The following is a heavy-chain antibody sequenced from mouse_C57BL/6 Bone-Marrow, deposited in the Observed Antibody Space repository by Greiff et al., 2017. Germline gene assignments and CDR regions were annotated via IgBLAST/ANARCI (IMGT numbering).Heavy chain of an antibody. V-gene: IGHV1-82*01. J-gene: IGHJ2*01. CDR2: IYPGDGDT. Sequence: VQLQQSGPELVKPGASVKISCKASGYAFSSSWMNWVKQRPGKGLEWIGRIYPGDGDTNYNGKFKGKATLTADKSSSTAYMQLSSLTSEDSAVYFCARWDYPFDYWGQGTTLTVSS. D-gene: IGHD2-4*01. CDR3: ARWDYPFDY. CDR1: GYAFSSSW.